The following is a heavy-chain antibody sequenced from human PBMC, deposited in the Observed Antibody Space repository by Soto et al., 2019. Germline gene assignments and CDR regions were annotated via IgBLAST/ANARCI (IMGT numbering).Heavy chain of an antibody. Sequence: QVQLVESGGGVVQPGRSLRLSCAASGFTFSSYAMHWVRQAPGKGLEWVAVISYDGSNKYYAYSVKGRFTISRDNSKNTLYLQMNSLRAEDTAVYYCARDSAMGANFDYWGQGTLVTVSS. CDR1: GFTFSSYA. CDR3: ARDSAMGANFDY. CDR2: ISYDGSNK. V-gene: IGHV3-30-3*01. D-gene: IGHD1-26*01. J-gene: IGHJ4*02.